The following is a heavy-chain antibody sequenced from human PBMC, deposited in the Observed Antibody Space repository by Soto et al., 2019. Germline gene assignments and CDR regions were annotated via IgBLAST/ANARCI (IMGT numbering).Heavy chain of an antibody. CDR3: ATRKGAQGYCSGGSCYSPFDY. CDR2: IYYSGST. CDR1: GGSISSGDYY. D-gene: IGHD2-15*01. V-gene: IGHV4-30-4*01. J-gene: IGHJ4*02. Sequence: KASETLSLTCTVSGGSISSGDYYWSWIRQPPGKGLEWIGYIYYSGSTYYNPSLKSRVTISVDTSKNQFSLKLSSVTAADTAVYYCATRKGAQGYCSGGSCYSPFDYWGQGTLVTVSS.